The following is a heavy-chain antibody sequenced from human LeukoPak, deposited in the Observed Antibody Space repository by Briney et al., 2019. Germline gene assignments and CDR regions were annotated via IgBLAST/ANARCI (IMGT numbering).Heavy chain of an antibody. CDR3: ARDARFYGDPNDAFDI. CDR2: IRYDGSNK. CDR1: GFTFSSYG. D-gene: IGHD4-17*01. Sequence: GGSLRLSCAASGFTFSSYGMHWVRQAPGKGLEWVAFIRYDGSNKYYADSVKGRFTISRDNSKNTLYLQMNSLRAEDTAVYYCARDARFYGDPNDAFDIWGQGTMVTVSS. J-gene: IGHJ3*02. V-gene: IGHV3-30*02.